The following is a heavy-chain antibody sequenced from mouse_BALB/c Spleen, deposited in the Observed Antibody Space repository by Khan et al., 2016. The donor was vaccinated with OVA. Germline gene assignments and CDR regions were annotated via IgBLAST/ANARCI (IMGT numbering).Heavy chain of an antibody. CDR3: ARVYFGNYDFAY. CDR1: GYTFTNYW. J-gene: IGHJ3*01. D-gene: IGHD2-1*01. V-gene: IGHV1S132*01. Sequence: QVQLKESGAELAKPGASVKLSCRTSGYTFTNYWIQWVKQRPGQGLGWIGQIFPGTGTTYYNENFKGKATLTIDTSSSTVSMHLSSLTSDDSAVYFCARVYFGNYDFAYWGQGTLVTVSA. CDR2: IFPGTGTT.